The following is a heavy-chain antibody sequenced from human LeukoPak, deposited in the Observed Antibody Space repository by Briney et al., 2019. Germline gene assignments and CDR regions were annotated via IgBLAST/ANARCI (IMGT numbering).Heavy chain of an antibody. V-gene: IGHV4-4*02. Sequence: SETLSLTCAVSGGSISSNNWWIWVRQSPEKGLEWIGEIYRDGSTNYNPFLKSRVTISMDKSKNQLSLKLNFVTAADTAVYYCARDRGGYTYSHDYWGQGTLVTVSS. J-gene: IGHJ4*02. D-gene: IGHD5-18*01. CDR2: IYRDGST. CDR3: ARDRGGYTYSHDY. CDR1: GGSISSNNW.